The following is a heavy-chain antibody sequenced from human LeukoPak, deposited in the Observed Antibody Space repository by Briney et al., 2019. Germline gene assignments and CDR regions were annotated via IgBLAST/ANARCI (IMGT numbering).Heavy chain of an antibody. CDR2: IYYSGST. V-gene: IGHV4-59*01. D-gene: IGHD6-13*01. J-gene: IGHJ6*02. Sequence: SETLSLTCTVSGGSISSCYWSWIRQPPGKGLEWIGYIYYSGSTNYNPSLKSRVTISVDTSKNQFSLKLSSVTAADTAVYYCAREGGYSSSWYRWDYYYGMDVWGQGTTVTVSS. CDR1: GGSISSCY. CDR3: AREGGYSSSWYRWDYYYGMDV.